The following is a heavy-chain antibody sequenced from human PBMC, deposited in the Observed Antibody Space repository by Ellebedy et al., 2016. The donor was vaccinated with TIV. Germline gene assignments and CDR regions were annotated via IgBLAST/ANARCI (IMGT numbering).Heavy chain of an antibody. V-gene: IGHV3-23*01. CDR3: ATRISGSGY. J-gene: IGHJ4*02. CDR2: ISGSGDTT. Sequence: GESLKISCAASGFTFSSYSMNWVRQAPGKGLEWVSGISGSGDTTYYADSVKGRFTISRDQSKETMYLQMNSLRVEDTAVYYCATRISGSGYWGLGTLVTVSS. CDR1: GFTFSSYS. D-gene: IGHD1-20*01.